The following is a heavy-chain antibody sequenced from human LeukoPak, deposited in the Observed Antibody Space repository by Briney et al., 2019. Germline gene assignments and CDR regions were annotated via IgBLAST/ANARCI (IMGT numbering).Heavy chain of an antibody. Sequence: SETLSLTCTVSGGSISSYYWSWIRQPPGKGLEWIGYIYYSGSTNYNPSFKSRVTISVDTSKNQFSLKLSSVTAADTAVYYCARDGGPYYYYGMDVWGQGTTVTVSS. J-gene: IGHJ6*02. CDR3: ARDGGPYYYYGMDV. CDR2: IYYSGST. D-gene: IGHD3-16*01. V-gene: IGHV4-59*01. CDR1: GGSISSYY.